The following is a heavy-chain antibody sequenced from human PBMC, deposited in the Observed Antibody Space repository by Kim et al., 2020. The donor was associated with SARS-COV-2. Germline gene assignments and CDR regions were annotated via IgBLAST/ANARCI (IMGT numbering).Heavy chain of an antibody. D-gene: IGHD6-13*01. CDR3: AKIGGLAAAAHFDY. J-gene: IGHJ4*02. Sequence: GGSLRLSCAASGFTFSSYWMHWVRQAPGKGLVWVSHISPEGTGTKYADSVKGRFTVSRDNGKNTLYLQMNSLRVEDTAVYYCAKIGGLAAAAHFDYWGQGTLVTLSS. CDR1: GFTFSSYW. CDR2: ISPEGTGT. V-gene: IGHV3-74*03.